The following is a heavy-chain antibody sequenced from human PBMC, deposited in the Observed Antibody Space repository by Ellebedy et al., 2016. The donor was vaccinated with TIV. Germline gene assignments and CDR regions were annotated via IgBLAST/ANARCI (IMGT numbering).Heavy chain of an antibody. CDR2: IYYSGST. J-gene: IGHJ5*02. CDR3: ARDQAEYSSSSNWFDP. D-gene: IGHD6-6*01. Sequence: SETLSLTXTVSGGSISSYYWSWIRQPPGKGLEWIGYIYYSGSTNYNPSLKSRVTISVDTSKNQFSLKLSSVTAADTAVYYCARDQAEYSSSSNWFDPWGQGTLVTVSS. V-gene: IGHV4-59*01. CDR1: GGSISSYY.